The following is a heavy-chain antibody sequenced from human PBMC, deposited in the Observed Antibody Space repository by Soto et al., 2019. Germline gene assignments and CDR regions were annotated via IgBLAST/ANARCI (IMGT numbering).Heavy chain of an antibody. D-gene: IGHD1-26*01. CDR3: ARRRNSVGAPFDL. Sequence: PGESLKISCQGSGDNFSSYWIGWVRQMPERGLEWMGIIYFGHSNLRYSPSFEGQVTISVDKSISTAYLHWNSLKASDAAMYYCARRRNSVGAPFDLWGQGTLVTVSS. J-gene: IGHJ5*02. CDR2: IYFGHSNL. CDR1: GDNFSSYW. V-gene: IGHV5-51*01.